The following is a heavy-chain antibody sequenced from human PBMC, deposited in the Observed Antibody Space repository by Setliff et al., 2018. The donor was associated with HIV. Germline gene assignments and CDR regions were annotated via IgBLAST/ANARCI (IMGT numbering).Heavy chain of an antibody. CDR3: ARGHCSGTNCYGVDYYGMDV. V-gene: IGHV4-34*01. J-gene: IGHJ6*02. Sequence: SETLSLTCAVYGGSFSSYYWGWTRQPPGKGLEWIGSIYYSGSTYYNPSLKSRVTISVDTSKNQFSLKLTSVTSADTAVYYCARGHCSGTNCYGVDYYGMDVWGQGTTVTVSS. CDR2: IYYSGST. D-gene: IGHD2-2*01. CDR1: GGSFSSYY.